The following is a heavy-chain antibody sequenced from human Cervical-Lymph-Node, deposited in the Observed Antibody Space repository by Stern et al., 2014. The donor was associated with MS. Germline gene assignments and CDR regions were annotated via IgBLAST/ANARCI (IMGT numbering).Heavy chain of an antibody. Sequence: VQSWAEVKKPGASVKVSRKASGYTITGYYIHWVRQAPGQGLEWMGWINAHSGATKYAQNFQGRFNMTRDTSISTAHMELSGLRADDTAVYFCARDLAGDGDLYLDYWGQGTLVTVSS. CDR2: INAHSGAT. CDR1: GYTITGYY. V-gene: IGHV1-2*02. CDR3: ARDLAGDGDLYLDY. J-gene: IGHJ4*02. D-gene: IGHD7-27*01.